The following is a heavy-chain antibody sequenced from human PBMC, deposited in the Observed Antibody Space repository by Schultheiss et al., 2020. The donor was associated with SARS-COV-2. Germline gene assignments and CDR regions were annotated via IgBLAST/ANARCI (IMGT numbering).Heavy chain of an antibody. Sequence: GGSLRLSCAASGFTFSSYGMHWVRQAPGKGLEWVAVIWYDGSNKYYADSVKGRFTISRDNSKNTLYLQMNSLRAEDTAVYYCASKGGGAARPYYWGQGTLVTVSS. CDR3: ASKGGGAARPYY. D-gene: IGHD6-6*01. CDR1: GFTFSSYG. V-gene: IGHV3-33*01. CDR2: IWYDGSNK. J-gene: IGHJ4*02.